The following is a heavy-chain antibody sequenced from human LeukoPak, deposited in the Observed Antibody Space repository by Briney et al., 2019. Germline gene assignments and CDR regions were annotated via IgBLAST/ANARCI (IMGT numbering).Heavy chain of an antibody. J-gene: IGHJ4*02. V-gene: IGHV4-4*07. CDR1: GGSISSYY. CDR2: IYTSGST. CDR3: ARSQLVPAARGYYFDY. Sequence: PSETLSLTCTVSGGSISSYYWSWIRQPAGKGLEWIGRIYTSGSTNYNPSLKSRVTISVDTSKNQFSLKLSSVTAADTAVYYCARSQLVPAARGYYFDYWGQGTRVTVSS. D-gene: IGHD2-2*01.